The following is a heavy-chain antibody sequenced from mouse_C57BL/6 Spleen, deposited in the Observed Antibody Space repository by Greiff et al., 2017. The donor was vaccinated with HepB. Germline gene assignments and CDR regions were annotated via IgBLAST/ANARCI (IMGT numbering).Heavy chain of an antibody. Sequence: QVQLQQPGAELVKPGASVKLSCKASGYTFTSYWMHWVKQRPGQGLEWIGMIHPNSGSTNYNEKFKSKATLTVDKSSSTAYMQLSSLTSEDSAVYYCARTGWLLLYAMDYWGQGTSVTVSS. CDR3: ARTGWLLLYAMDY. CDR1: GYTFTSYW. D-gene: IGHD2-3*01. J-gene: IGHJ4*01. V-gene: IGHV1-64*01. CDR2: IHPNSGST.